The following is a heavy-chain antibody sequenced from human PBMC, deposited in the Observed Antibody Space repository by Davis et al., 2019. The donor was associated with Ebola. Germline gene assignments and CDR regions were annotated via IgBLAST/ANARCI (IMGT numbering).Heavy chain of an antibody. D-gene: IGHD2-21*02. V-gene: IGHV3-23*01. CDR3: AKGRYCGGDCYAYFDY. CDR1: GFVFSSYV. J-gene: IGHJ4*02. Sequence: GESLKISCAASGFVFSSYVMSWVRRAPGKGLEWVSGISDTGGLTDYADSVKGRFTISRDNSKNTLYLQTNSLRAEDTALYYCAKGRYCGGDCYAYFDYWGQGTQVTVSS. CDR2: ISDTGGLT.